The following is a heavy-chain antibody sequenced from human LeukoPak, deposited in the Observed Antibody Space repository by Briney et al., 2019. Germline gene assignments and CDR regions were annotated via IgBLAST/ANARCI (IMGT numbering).Heavy chain of an antibody. J-gene: IGHJ4*02. Sequence: GGSLRLSCAASGFTFSSYWMHWVRQAPGKGLVWVSRIKSDGSSIMYADSEKGRFTISRDNAKSTLYLQMNSLRAEDTAVYYCARDLDFGGYSNFDYWGQGTLVTVSS. V-gene: IGHV3-74*03. CDR3: ARDLDFGGYSNFDY. CDR2: IKSDGSSI. CDR1: GFTFSSYW. D-gene: IGHD4-23*01.